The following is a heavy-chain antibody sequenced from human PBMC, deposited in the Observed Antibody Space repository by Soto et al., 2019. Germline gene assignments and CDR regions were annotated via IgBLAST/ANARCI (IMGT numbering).Heavy chain of an antibody. J-gene: IGHJ5*02. Sequence: QVQLVQSGAEVKKPGSSVKVSCKASGGTFSSYTISWVRQAPGQGLEWMGRIIPILGIANYAQKFQGRVTITADKSTSTAYMELSSLRSEDTAVYYCARGHCSGGSCYSKYCFDPWGQGTLVTVSS. CDR2: IIPILGIA. V-gene: IGHV1-69*02. CDR1: GGTFSSYT. D-gene: IGHD2-15*01. CDR3: ARGHCSGGSCYSKYCFDP.